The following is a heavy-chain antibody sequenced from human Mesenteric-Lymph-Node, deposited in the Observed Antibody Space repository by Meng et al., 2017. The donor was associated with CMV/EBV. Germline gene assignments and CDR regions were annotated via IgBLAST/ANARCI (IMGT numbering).Heavy chain of an antibody. CDR3: AREQYCSSTSCYAFDYYYGMDV. CDR2: IRGDGNEK. J-gene: IGHJ6*02. V-gene: IGHV3-7*01. D-gene: IGHD2-2*01. Sequence: GGSLRLSCAASGFTFSGYWLRWVRQTPGKRLEWVASIRGDGNEKYYVDSVKGRFSVSRDNAKNSLYLQMDSLRAEDTAVYYCAREQYCSSTSCYAFDYYYGMDVWGQGTTVTVSS. CDR1: GFTFSGYW.